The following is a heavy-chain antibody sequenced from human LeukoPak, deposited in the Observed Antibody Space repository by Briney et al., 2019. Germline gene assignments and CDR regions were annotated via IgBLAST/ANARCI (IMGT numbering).Heavy chain of an antibody. CDR3: ATLLGSTGIDY. J-gene: IGHJ4*02. CDR1: GYTFSNYW. D-gene: IGHD1-26*01. Sequence: GESLKISCQTSGYTFSNYWIGWVRQMPGKGLEWMGPIYPGDSDTRYSPSFQGHVTISADESISTASLQWTSLKASDTAIYYCATLLGSTGIDYWGQGTLVTVSS. CDR2: IYPGDSDT. V-gene: IGHV5-51*01.